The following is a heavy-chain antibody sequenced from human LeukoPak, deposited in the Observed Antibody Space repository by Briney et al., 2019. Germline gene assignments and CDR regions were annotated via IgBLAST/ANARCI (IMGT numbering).Heavy chain of an antibody. J-gene: IGHJ4*02. Sequence: GASVKVSCKASGGTFSSYAISWVRQAPGQGLEWMGGIIPIFGTANYAQKFQGRVTITTDESTSTAYMELSSLRSEDTAVYYCARLGPIGSGSYRGYFDYWGQGTLVTVSS. CDR2: IIPIFGTA. CDR1: GGTFSSYA. CDR3: ARLGPIGSGSYRGYFDY. D-gene: IGHD1-26*01. V-gene: IGHV1-69*05.